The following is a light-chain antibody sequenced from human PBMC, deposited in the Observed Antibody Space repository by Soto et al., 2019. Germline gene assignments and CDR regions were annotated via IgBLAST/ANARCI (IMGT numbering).Light chain of an antibody. CDR2: GAS. CDR1: QSVSSTY. Sequence: EIVLTHSPGTLXXSXXXXAXXXCRASQSVSSTYVAWYQQKSGQAPRLLIYGASSRATGIPDRFSGSGSGTDFTLTISRLEPEDFAVYYCHQYVSSWTFGQGTKVDIK. V-gene: IGKV3-20*01. J-gene: IGKJ1*01. CDR3: HQYVSSWT.